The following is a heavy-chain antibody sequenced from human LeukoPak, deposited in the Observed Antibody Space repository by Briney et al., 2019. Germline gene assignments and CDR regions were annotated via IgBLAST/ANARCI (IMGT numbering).Heavy chain of an antibody. D-gene: IGHD5-18*01. CDR2: MWYAGSDK. CDR3: ARGRGNTIDNAFDI. CDR1: GFSFSTSG. Sequence: GGSLRLSFAASGFSFSTSGLHWVRQAPGKGLEWVAVMWYAGSDKYYADSVKGRFSISRDNSKNTLSLQMNSLRADDTAVYYCARGRGNTIDNAFDIWGQGTMVTVSS. V-gene: IGHV3-33*01. J-gene: IGHJ3*02.